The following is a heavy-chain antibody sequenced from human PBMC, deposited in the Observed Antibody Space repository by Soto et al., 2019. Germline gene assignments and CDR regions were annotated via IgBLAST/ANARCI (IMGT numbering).Heavy chain of an antibody. J-gene: IGHJ1*01. D-gene: IGHD1-26*01. Sequence: GGSLRISCAASGFPFSSYTMSWVRQAPGKGLEWVSAISGSGDYTHYADSVKGRFTISRDNSKNTLYLQMNSLRAEETAFYYCAKTPWELLDWGQGTMVTFSS. CDR3: AKTPWELLD. CDR2: ISGSGDYT. CDR1: GFPFSSYT. V-gene: IGHV3-23*01.